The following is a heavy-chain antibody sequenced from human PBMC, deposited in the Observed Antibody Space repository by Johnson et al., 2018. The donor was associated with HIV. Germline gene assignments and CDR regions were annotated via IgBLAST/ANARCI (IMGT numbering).Heavy chain of an antibody. V-gene: IGHV3-13*01. D-gene: IGHD2/OR15-2a*01. CDR1: GFTFSSYD. Sequence: VQLVESGGALVQPGGSLRLSCAASGFTFSSYDMHWVRQATGKGLEWVSAIGTAGNTYYPGSVKGRLTISRENAKNSLYLKMNSLRAGDTAVYYCARDRSKGGAFDIWGQGTMVTVSS. CDR2: IGTAGNT. J-gene: IGHJ3*02. CDR3: ARDRSKGGAFDI.